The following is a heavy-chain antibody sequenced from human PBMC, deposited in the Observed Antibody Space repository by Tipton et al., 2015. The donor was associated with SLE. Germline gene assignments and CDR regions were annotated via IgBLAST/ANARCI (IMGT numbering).Heavy chain of an antibody. CDR1: GYSISNTNW. CDR2: LYYTGNT. CDR3: ARKKMKSDAFDI. J-gene: IGHJ3*02. Sequence: TLSLTCAVSGYSISNTNWWGWIRQPPGKGLEWIGYLYYTGNTNYNPSLESRVTMSVDTSRNQFSLKLSSVTAFDTAVYYCARKKMKSDAFDIWGQGTMVTVSS. V-gene: IGHV4-28*06.